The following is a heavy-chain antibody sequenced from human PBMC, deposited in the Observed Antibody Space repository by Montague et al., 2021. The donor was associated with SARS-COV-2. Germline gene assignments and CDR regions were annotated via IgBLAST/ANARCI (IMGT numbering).Heavy chain of an antibody. CDR3: ARDVPYDTLGP. CDR1: LHSRIAYH. V-gene: IGHV4-59*13. J-gene: IGHJ5*02. Sequence: SETLSLTCAGDLHSRIAYHWCWSQEHPAEVLSRINHIYFRVGANYNPSFKSRVAISVDTSKNEISLKLKSVTAADTAVYYCARDVPYDTLGPWGQGTLVTVSS. D-gene: IGHD3-22*01. CDR2: IYFRVGA.